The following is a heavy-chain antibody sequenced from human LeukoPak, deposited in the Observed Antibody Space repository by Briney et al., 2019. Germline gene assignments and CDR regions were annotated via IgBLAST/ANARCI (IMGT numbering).Heavy chain of an antibody. J-gene: IGHJ5*02. D-gene: IGHD6-6*01. Sequence: ASVKVSCKASGYTFSDYYIHWMRQVPGQGLEWMGWINPHSGGTHYAQKFQGRVTMTRDTSISTAYMDLSRLRSDDTAVYYCAREGDPSNIEARPKWFDPWGQGTLVTVSS. V-gene: IGHV1-2*02. CDR3: AREGDPSNIEARPKWFDP. CDR2: INPHSGGT. CDR1: GYTFSDYY.